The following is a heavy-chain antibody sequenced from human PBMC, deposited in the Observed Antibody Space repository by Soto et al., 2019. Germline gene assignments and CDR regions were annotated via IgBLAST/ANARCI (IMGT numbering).Heavy chain of an antibody. CDR3: ARRTSYSSSSGAYKYFDY. V-gene: IGHV4-39*01. Sequence: SETLSLTCTVSGGSISSSSYYWGWIRQPPGKGLEWIGSIYYSGSTYYNPSLKSRVTISVDTSKNQFSLKLSSVTAADTAVYYCARRTSYSSSSGAYKYFDYWGQGTLVTVSS. J-gene: IGHJ4*02. CDR1: GGSISSSSYY. D-gene: IGHD6-6*01. CDR2: IYYSGST.